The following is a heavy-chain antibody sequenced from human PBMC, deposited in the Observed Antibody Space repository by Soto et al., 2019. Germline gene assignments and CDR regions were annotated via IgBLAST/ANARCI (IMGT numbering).Heavy chain of an antibody. V-gene: IGHV3-21*01. CDR2: ISSSSSYI. D-gene: IGHD6-13*01. J-gene: IGHJ5*02. Sequence: EVQLVASGGGLVKPGGSLRLSCAASGFTCSSYSMNWVRQAPGKGLEWVSSISSSSSYIYYADSVQGRFTISRDNAKNSLYLQMNSLRAEDTAVYYCARVKEQQLVRGNWFEPWGKGTLVTVSS. CDR3: ARVKEQQLVRGNWFEP. CDR1: GFTCSSYS.